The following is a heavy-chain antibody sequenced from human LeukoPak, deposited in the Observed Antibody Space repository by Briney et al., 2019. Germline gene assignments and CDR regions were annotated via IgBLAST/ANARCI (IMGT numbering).Heavy chain of an antibody. J-gene: IGHJ4*02. D-gene: IGHD2-15*01. V-gene: IGHV3-66*01. CDR3: ARDRSGAYSFDY. CDR1: GFTVSSNY. Sequence: GGSLRLSCAASGFTVSSNYMSWVCQAPGKGLEWVSVIYSGGSTYYADSVKGRFTISRDNSKNTLYLQMNSLRAEDTAVYYCARDRSGAYSFDYWGQGTLVTVSS. CDR2: IYSGGST.